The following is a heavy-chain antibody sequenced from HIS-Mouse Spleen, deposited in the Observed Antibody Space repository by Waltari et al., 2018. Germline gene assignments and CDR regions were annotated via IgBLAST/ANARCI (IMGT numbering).Heavy chain of an antibody. J-gene: IGHJ4*02. CDR1: VITVSRNS. CDR2: IYRAGST. CDR3: ARSNWYFDY. V-gene: IGHV3-66*01. D-gene: IGHD7-27*01. Sequence: ELQLVVSGGGLVQPGGSLGPPCAASVITVSRNSMSWVRQAPGKGLEWVSVIYRAGSTYYADSVKGRFTISSDNSKNTLYLQLNSLRAEDTAVYYCARSNWYFDYWGQGTLVTVSS.